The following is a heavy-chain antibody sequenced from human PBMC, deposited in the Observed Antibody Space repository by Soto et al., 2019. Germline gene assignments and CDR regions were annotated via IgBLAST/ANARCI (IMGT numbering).Heavy chain of an antibody. CDR3: ATEPVSITIFGVNGMDV. Sequence: SETLSLTCTVSGGSISSGDYYWCWIRQPPGKGLEWIGYIYYSGSTYYNPSLKSRVTISVDTSKNQFSLKLSSVTAAGQAVYYCATEPVSITIFGVNGMDVWGQVTTVTVSS. CDR2: IYYSGST. V-gene: IGHV4-30-4*01. J-gene: IGHJ6*02. CDR1: GGSISSGDYY. D-gene: IGHD3-3*01.